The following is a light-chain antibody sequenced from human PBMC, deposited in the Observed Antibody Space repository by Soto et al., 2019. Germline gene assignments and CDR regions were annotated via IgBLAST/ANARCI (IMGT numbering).Light chain of an antibody. CDR1: SSDVGSYNL. Sequence: QSALTQPASVSGSPGQSITISCTGSSSDVGSYNLVSWYQQHSGKAPKVVIYEDSKRPSGVSNHFSGSKSGNTASLTISGIQAEDEADYYCCSYAGSSTFVFGGGTKLTVL. CDR3: CSYAGSSTFV. CDR2: EDS. J-gene: IGLJ3*02. V-gene: IGLV2-23*01.